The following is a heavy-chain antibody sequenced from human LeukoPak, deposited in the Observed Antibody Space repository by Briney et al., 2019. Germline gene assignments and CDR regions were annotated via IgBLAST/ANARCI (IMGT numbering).Heavy chain of an antibody. D-gene: IGHD3-10*01. J-gene: IGHJ4*02. V-gene: IGHV1-2*02. CDR3: ARGVTMVRGVILD. CDR1: GYTFTDYY. CDR2: INPNSGGT. Sequence: GASVKVSCKASGYTFTDYYLHWVRQAPGQGLEWMGWINPNSGGTNFAQKFQGRVTMTRDTSISTAYMELSRLRSDDTAVYYCARGVTMVRGVILDWGQGTLVTVSS.